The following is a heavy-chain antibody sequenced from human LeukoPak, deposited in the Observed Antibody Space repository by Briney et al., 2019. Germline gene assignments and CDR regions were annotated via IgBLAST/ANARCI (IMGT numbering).Heavy chain of an antibody. CDR1: GASISGSSYY. D-gene: IGHD2-2*01. J-gene: IGHJ2*01. CDR3: ARYATSSRYFDV. CDR2: ISYSGST. Sequence: SETLSLTCTVSGASISGSSYYWGWIRRPPGKGLEWVATISYSGSTYYNPSLKSRVTISVDTSKSQFSLKLNSVTAADAAVYYCARYATSSRYFDVWGRGTLVTVSS. V-gene: IGHV4-39*01.